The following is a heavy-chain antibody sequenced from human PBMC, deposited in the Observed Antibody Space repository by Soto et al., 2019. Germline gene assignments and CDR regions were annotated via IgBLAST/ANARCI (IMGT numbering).Heavy chain of an antibody. V-gene: IGHV3-48*01. Sequence: EVQLVESGGGLVQPGGSLRLSCATSGFILNDCAMNWVRQAPRKGLEWVSYISSSSSVIDYADSVKGRFTVSRDNARNSLYLQMNSLRAEDTAVYYCARDLSWGSNWYYYMDVWGKGTTVTVSS. CDR2: ISSSSSVI. D-gene: IGHD7-27*01. CDR3: ARDLSWGSNWYYYMDV. CDR1: GFILNDCA. J-gene: IGHJ6*03.